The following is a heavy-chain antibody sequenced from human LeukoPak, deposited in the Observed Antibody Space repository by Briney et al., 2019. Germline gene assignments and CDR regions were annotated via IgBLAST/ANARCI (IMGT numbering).Heavy chain of an antibody. D-gene: IGHD3-10*01. CDR1: GYTFSSYG. CDR2: IIASNGYT. V-gene: IGHV1-18*01. Sequence: ASVKVSCKASGYTFSSYGISWVRQTPGQGLEWMGWIIASNGYTNYAQKFQGRVTMTTDTSTGTAYMELRSLTSDDTAVYYCARNVSRVPDYWGQGTLVTVSS. J-gene: IGHJ4*02. CDR3: ARNVSRVPDY.